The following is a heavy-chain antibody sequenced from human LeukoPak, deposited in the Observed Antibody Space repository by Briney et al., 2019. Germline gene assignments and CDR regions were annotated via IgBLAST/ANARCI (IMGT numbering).Heavy chain of an antibody. Sequence: GGSLRLSCAASGFTVSSNYMSWVRQAPGKGLEWASVIYSGGSTFYADSVKGRFTISRDNSKNTLYLQMNSLRAEDTAVYYCAVHIVAAFDYWGQGTLVTVSS. D-gene: IGHD6-13*01. J-gene: IGHJ4*02. CDR2: IYSGGST. V-gene: IGHV3-53*01. CDR1: GFTVSSNY. CDR3: AVHIVAAFDY.